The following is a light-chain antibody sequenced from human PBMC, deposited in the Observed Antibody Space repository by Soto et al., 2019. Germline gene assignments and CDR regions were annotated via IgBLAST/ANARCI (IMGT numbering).Light chain of an antibody. Sequence: EIVLTQTPGTVSLSPGERATLSCRASQSVRSTYFAWYQHKPGQAPRLLIFDASTRATGVPDRFSGSGSGTDFTLTISRLEPEDCALYYCHQYGHSPVTFGGGTKVEIK. V-gene: IGKV3-20*01. CDR3: HQYGHSPVT. CDR2: DAS. J-gene: IGKJ4*01. CDR1: QSVRSTY.